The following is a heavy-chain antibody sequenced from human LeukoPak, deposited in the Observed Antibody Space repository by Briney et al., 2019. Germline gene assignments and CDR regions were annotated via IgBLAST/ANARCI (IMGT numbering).Heavy chain of an antibody. CDR1: GYTFTGYY. D-gene: IGHD3-22*01. Sequence: GASVKVSCKASGYTFTGYYMHWVRQAPGQGLEWMGWINPNNGGTNYAQKFQGRVTMTRDTCISTAYMELSRLRSDDTAVYYCAREVDYYDPSDYFPLGYWGQGTLVTVSS. V-gene: IGHV1-2*02. CDR2: INPNNGGT. CDR3: AREVDYYDPSDYFPLGY. J-gene: IGHJ4*02.